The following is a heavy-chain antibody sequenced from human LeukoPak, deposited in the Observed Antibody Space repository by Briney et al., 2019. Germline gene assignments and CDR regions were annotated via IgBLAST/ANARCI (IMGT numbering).Heavy chain of an antibody. V-gene: IGHV4-30-2*01. CDR2: IYHSGST. CDR1: SGSISSGGYS. J-gene: IGHJ3*02. Sequence: PSQTLSLTCAVSSGSISSGGYSWSWIRQPPGKGLEWIGYIYHSGSTYYNPSLKSRVTISVDRSKNQFSLKLSSVTAADTAVYYCASYDSSGVHAFDIWGQGTMVTVSS. D-gene: IGHD3-22*01. CDR3: ASYDSSGVHAFDI.